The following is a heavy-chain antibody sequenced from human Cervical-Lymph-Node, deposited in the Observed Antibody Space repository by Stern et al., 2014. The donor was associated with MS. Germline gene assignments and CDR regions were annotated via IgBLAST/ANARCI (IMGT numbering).Heavy chain of an antibody. D-gene: IGHD2-21*02. V-gene: IGHV3-30-3*01. CDR2: ISYDGANK. Sequence: VQLVESGGGVVQPGRSLRLSCAASGFTFSAYAMHWVLQAPGKGLEWVSVISYDGANKYYADSVKGRFTISRDNSKNTLYLRMNSLRAEDTAVYYCARQMTHGPCDLWGRGTLVTVSS. CDR3: ARQMTHGPCDL. J-gene: IGHJ2*01. CDR1: GFTFSAYA.